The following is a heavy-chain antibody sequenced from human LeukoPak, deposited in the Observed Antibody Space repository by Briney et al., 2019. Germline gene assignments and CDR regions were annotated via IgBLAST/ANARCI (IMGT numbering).Heavy chain of an antibody. CDR3: AKDLGGNYYYYYGMDV. J-gene: IGHJ6*02. Sequence: PEGSLRLSCAASGFTFTTYGMHWVRQAPGKGLVWVSRIMSDGRSTYADSVKGRFTISRDTAKNTLYLQMNSLRAEDTAVYYCAKDLGGNYYYYYGMDVWGQGTTVTVSS. V-gene: IGHV3-74*01. D-gene: IGHD2-15*01. CDR1: GFTFTTYG. CDR2: IMSDGRST.